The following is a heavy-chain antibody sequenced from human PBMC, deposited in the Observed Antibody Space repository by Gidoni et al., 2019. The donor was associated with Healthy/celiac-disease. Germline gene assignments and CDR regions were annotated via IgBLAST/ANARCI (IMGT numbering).Heavy chain of an antibody. CDR1: GYTFTGYY. D-gene: IGHD3-22*01. J-gene: IGHJ3*02. V-gene: IGHV1-2*04. CDR3: ARNYYDSSGNDAFDI. Sequence: QVQLVQAGAEVKTPGASAKVSCKASGYTFTGYYMQWVRQAPGQGLEWMGWINPNSGGTNYAQKFQGWVTMTRDTSISTAYMELSRLRSDDTAVYYCARNYYDSSGNDAFDIWGQGTMVTVSS. CDR2: INPNSGGT.